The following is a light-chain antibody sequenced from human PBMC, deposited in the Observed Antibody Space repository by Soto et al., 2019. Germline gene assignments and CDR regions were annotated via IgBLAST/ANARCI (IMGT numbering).Light chain of an antibody. CDR1: QSFSSS. CDR3: QQYNTWPRT. V-gene: IGKV3-15*01. CDR2: GAS. Sequence: EIVMTQSPATLSVSPGETATLSCRASQSFSSSLAWYQQRPGQPPRLLIYGASTRATGIPDRFSGSGSGTEFTLTISNLQSEDFAVYFCQQYNTWPRTFGQGTKVDIK. J-gene: IGKJ1*01.